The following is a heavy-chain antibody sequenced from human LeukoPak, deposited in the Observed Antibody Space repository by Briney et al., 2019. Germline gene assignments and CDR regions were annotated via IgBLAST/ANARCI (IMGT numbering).Heavy chain of an antibody. D-gene: IGHD3-3*01. CDR3: ARTPLYYDSGGDY. CDR1: GGSFSGYY. Sequence: SETLSLTCAVYGGSFSGYYWSWIRQPPGKGLEWIGEINHSGSTNYNPSLKSRVTISVDTSKNQFSLKLSSVTAADTAVYYCARTPLYYDSGGDYWGQGTLVTVSS. V-gene: IGHV4-34*01. J-gene: IGHJ4*02. CDR2: INHSGST.